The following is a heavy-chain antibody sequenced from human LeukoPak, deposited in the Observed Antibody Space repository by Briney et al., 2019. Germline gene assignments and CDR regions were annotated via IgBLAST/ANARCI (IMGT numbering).Heavy chain of an antibody. CDR2: ISSSSSYI. V-gene: IGHV3-21*01. Sequence: PGGSLRLSCAVSGFTFSSYSMNWVRQAPGKGLECVSSISSSSSYIYYAASVKGRFTISRDNAKNSLYLQMNSLRAEDTAVYYCARADSTSPYYYYYYMDVWGKGTTVTVSS. J-gene: IGHJ6*03. D-gene: IGHD2-2*01. CDR3: ARADSTSPYYYYYYMDV. CDR1: GFTFSSYS.